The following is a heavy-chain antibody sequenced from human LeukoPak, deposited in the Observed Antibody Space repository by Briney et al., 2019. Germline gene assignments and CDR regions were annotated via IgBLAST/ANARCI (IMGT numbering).Heavy chain of an antibody. CDR1: GFTFSSCA. CDR3: AKTPRGYTYVPDY. Sequence: GGSLRLSCAASGFTFSSCAMPWVRQAPGKGLEWVSTISGSGSNTYYADSVKGRFTISRDNSRDALYLQMHSLRADDTAVYFCAKTPRGYTYVPDYWGQGTLVTVSS. D-gene: IGHD5-18*01. V-gene: IGHV3-23*01. J-gene: IGHJ4*02. CDR2: ISGSGSNT.